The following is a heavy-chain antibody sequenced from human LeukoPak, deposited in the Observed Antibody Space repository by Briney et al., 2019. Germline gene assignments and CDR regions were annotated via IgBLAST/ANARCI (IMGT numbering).Heavy chain of an antibody. J-gene: IGHJ4*02. CDR1: GGTFSSYA. V-gene: IGHV1-69*13. CDR3: ARDYDSSGYGFDY. CDR2: IIPIFGTA. D-gene: IGHD3-22*01. Sequence: SVKVSCKASGGTFSSYAVSWVRQAPGQGLEWMGGIIPIFGTANYAQKFQGRVTITADESTSTAYMELSSLRSEDTAVYYCARDYDSSGYGFDYWGQGTLVTVSS.